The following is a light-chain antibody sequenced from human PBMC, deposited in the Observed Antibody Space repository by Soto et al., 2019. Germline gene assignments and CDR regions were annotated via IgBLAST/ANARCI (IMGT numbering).Light chain of an antibody. Sequence: QSALTQPPSASGSPGQSVTISCTGTSSDVGLYDYVSWYQQHPGKVPKLLIYEVTQRPSGVPDRFSGSKSGNTASLTVSGLQAEDAADYYCSSSGGNSNYVFGTGTKGTVL. CDR1: SSDVGLYDY. J-gene: IGLJ1*01. V-gene: IGLV2-8*01. CDR2: EVT. CDR3: SSSGGNSNYV.